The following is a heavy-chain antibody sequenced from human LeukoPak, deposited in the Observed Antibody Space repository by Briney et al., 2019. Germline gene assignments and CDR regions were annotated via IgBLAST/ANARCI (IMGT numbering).Heavy chain of an antibody. Sequence: SETLSLTCTVSGGSISSSSYYWGWIRQPPGKGLEWIGSIYYSGSTYYNPSLKSRVTISLDTSKNQFSLGLSSVTAADTAVYYCARFPGSAEYRHYYYMDVWGKGTTVTVSS. CDR2: IYYSGST. J-gene: IGHJ6*03. V-gene: IGHV4-39*07. CDR3: ARFPGSAEYRHYYYMDV. CDR1: GGSISSSSYY. D-gene: IGHD2-15*01.